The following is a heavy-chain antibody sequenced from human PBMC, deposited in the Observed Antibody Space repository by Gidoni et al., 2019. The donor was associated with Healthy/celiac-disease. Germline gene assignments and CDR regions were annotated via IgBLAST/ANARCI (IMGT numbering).Heavy chain of an antibody. Sequence: VQLVQSGGGVVQPVSSLSLSCAAHRFTFSRYGMRWVRRTPGKWLGWMDDRSYNRNNKYYADSVKRRFTISRDNSKNTLYLQMNSLRAEDTAVYYCAKDEASCGYALDYWGQGTLVTVSS. CDR1: RFTFSRYG. V-gene: IGHV3-30*18. D-gene: IGHD5-18*01. J-gene: IGHJ4*02. CDR2: RSYNRNNK. CDR3: AKDEASCGYALDY.